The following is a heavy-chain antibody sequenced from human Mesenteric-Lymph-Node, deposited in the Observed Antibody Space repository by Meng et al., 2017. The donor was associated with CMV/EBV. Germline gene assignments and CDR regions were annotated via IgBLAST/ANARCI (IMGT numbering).Heavy chain of an antibody. Sequence: GESLKISCKVSGYSFTSYWIGWVRQVPGKGLEWMGIIYPGDSEIRYSPSFQGQVTISADKSINTAYLQWSSLKASDTAMYYCATTEPCSADSCSRTNYYYYGMDVWGQGTTVTVSS. V-gene: IGHV5-51*01. D-gene: IGHD2-15*01. CDR3: ATTEPCSADSCSRTNYYYYGMDV. CDR1: GYSFTSYW. CDR2: IYPGDSEI. J-gene: IGHJ6*02.